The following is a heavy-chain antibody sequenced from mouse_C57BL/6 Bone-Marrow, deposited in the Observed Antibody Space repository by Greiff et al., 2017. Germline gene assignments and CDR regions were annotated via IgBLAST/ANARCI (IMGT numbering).Heavy chain of an antibody. CDR2: ISYDGSN. CDR3: ARGSGLRPFAY. CDR1: GYSITSGYY. Sequence: EVKLVESGPGLVKPSQSLSLTCSVTGYSITSGYYWNWIRQFPGNKLEWMGYISYDGSNKYNPSLKNRISITRDTSKNQFFLKLNSVTTEDTATYYCARGSGLRPFAYWGQGTLVTVSA. D-gene: IGHD2-4*01. V-gene: IGHV3-6*01. J-gene: IGHJ3*01.